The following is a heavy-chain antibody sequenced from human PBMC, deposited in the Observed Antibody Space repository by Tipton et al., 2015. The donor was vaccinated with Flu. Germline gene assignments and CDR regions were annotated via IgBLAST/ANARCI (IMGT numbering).Heavy chain of an antibody. Sequence: TLSLTCAVSGGSISSSNWWSWVRQPPGKGLEWIGEIYHSGSTNYNPSLKSRVTISVDKSKNQFSLKLSSVTAADTAVYYCARAGGRWYSSSWYTTRPIDYWGQGTLVTVSS. CDR1: GGSISSSNW. CDR3: ARAGGRWYSSSWYTTRPIDY. CDR2: IYHSGST. J-gene: IGHJ4*02. V-gene: IGHV4-4*02. D-gene: IGHD6-13*01.